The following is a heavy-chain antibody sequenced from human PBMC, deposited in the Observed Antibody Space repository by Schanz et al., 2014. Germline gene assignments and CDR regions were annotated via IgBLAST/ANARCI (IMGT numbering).Heavy chain of an antibody. J-gene: IGHJ6*03. CDR3: ARPSDSSWYMDV. CDR2: LTGSGTTT. V-gene: IGHV3-48*04. CDR1: GLNFDYYG. D-gene: IGHD2-21*02. Sequence: EVQLLESGGGLVQPGGSLRLSCATSGLNFDYYGMNWVRQAPGKGLEWVSALTGSGTTTYYADSVKGRFTISRDNAKNSLYLQMNSLRAEDTAVYYCARPSDSSWYMDVWGKGTTVTVSS.